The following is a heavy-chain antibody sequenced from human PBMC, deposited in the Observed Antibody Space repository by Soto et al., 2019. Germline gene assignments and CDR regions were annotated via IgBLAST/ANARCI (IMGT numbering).Heavy chain of an antibody. CDR1: GFSFSSYA. Sequence: GGSLRLSCAASGFSFSSYAMHWVRQAPGKGLEWVAVIWHDGSNKNYADSVKGRFTVSRANSKNTLYLQINSLRAEDTAVYYCAREEGFCSGGSCYADYFDHWGQGVLVTVSS. D-gene: IGHD2-15*01. J-gene: IGHJ4*02. CDR2: IWHDGSNK. CDR3: AREEGFCSGGSCYADYFDH. V-gene: IGHV3-33*01.